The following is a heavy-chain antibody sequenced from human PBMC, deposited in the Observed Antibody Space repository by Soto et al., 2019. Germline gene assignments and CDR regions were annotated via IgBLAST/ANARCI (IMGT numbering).Heavy chain of an antibody. CDR1: GFTFNIYW. V-gene: IGHV3-74*01. D-gene: IGHD3-10*01. Sequence: GGSLRLSCAASGFTFNIYWMHWVRQAPGKGLVWVSHINNDGSSTTYADSVKGRFTISRDNARNTLYLQMNSLRAEDTAVYYCARYPAGYYTDVWGKGTTVTVSS. CDR3: ARYPAGYYTDV. CDR2: INNDGSST. J-gene: IGHJ6*03.